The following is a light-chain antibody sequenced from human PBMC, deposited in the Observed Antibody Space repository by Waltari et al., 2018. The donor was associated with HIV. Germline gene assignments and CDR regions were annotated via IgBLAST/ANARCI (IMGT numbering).Light chain of an antibody. Sequence: QTVVTQEPSLTVSPGGTVTLTCASRTGAVPSDYSPNWFQQKPGQAPRALIYSTSYKHSWTPSRFSGSLFGGKAALTLSLVQPEDEVDYYCLLYHGATEVFGGGTKLTVL. J-gene: IGLJ3*02. CDR2: STS. CDR3: LLYHGATEV. V-gene: IGLV7-43*01. CDR1: TGAVPSDYS.